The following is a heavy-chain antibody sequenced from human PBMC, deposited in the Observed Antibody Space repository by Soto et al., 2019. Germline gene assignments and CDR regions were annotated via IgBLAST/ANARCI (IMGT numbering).Heavy chain of an antibody. CDR1: GFNFNQYT. CDR2: ISSSGYI. D-gene: IGHD2-15*01. CDR3: ARDCSGGSCYPRMDV. Sequence: PLRLSYAASGFNFNQYTINWVRQARGKRLEWLSSISSSGYIFSTDSVRGRFTISRDNAKNSVYLQINSLRAEDTAVYFCARDCSGGSCYPRMDVWGQATTVTAS. V-gene: IGHV3-21*01. J-gene: IGHJ6*02.